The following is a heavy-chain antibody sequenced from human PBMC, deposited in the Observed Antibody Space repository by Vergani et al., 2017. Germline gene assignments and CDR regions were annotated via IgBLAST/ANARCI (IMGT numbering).Heavy chain of an antibody. D-gene: IGHD4-17*01. CDR1: GFTFDDYA. Sequence: EVQLVESGGGLVQPGRSLRLSCAASGFTFDDYAMHWVRQAPGKGLEWVAGISWNSGSIGYADSVNGRFTISRDNAKNSLYLQMNSLRAEDTALYYCAKAEGLSYGDYEDYFDYWGQGTLVTVSS. J-gene: IGHJ4*02. CDR2: ISWNSGSI. V-gene: IGHV3-9*01. CDR3: AKAEGLSYGDYEDYFDY.